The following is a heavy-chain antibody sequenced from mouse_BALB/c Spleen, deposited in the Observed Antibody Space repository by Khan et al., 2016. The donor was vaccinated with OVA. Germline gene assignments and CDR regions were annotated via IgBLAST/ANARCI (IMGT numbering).Heavy chain of an antibody. CDR2: INTYTGDP. V-gene: IGHV9-3-1*01. J-gene: IGHJ4*01. D-gene: IGHD1-1*01. CDR3: ARPHYFSDMLDH. Sequence: QIQLVQSGPELKKPGESVKISCKASGYTFTNYGMNWVQQSPGKALKWMGWINTYTGDPTYADEFKGRFAFSLDTSASTAYLQINNLKNEDTATYFCARPHYFSDMLDHWGQGTTVTVSS. CDR1: GYTFTNYG.